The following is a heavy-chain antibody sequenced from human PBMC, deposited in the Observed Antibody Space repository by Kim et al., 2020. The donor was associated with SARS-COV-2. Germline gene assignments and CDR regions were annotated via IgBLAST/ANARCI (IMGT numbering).Heavy chain of an antibody. Sequence: ASVKVSCKASGYTFTGYYMHWVRQAPGQGLEWMGWINPNSGGTNYAQKFQGWVTMTRDTSISTAYMELSRLRSDDTAVYYCARDRAYGSGSYYYYGMDVWGQGTTVTVSS. CDR2: INPNSGGT. J-gene: IGHJ6*02. V-gene: IGHV1-2*04. CDR3: ARDRAYGSGSYYYYGMDV. CDR1: GYTFTGYY. D-gene: IGHD3-10*01.